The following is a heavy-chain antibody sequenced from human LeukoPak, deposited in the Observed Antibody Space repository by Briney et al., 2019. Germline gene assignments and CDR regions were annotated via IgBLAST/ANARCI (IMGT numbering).Heavy chain of an antibody. J-gene: IGHJ4*02. Sequence: SETLSLTCTVSGSSISSSSYYWGWIRQPPGKGLEWIGSIYYSGSTYYNPSLKSRVTISADTSRNQFSLKLSSVTAADTAVYYCARGIAVAGASDYWGQGTLVTVSS. CDR1: GSSISSSSYY. D-gene: IGHD6-19*01. V-gene: IGHV4-39*07. CDR2: IYYSGST. CDR3: ARGIAVAGASDY.